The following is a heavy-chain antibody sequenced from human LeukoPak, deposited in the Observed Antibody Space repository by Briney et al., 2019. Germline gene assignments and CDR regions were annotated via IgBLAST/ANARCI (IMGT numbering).Heavy chain of an antibody. D-gene: IGHD4-23*01. Sequence: GGSLRLSCAASGFTVGSSYMNWVRQAPGKGLEWVSLIYGGGNTYYADSVKGRFTISRDNSKNTLYLQMNSLRAEDTAVYYCARRGDGGRSFDYWGQGTLFTVSS. J-gene: IGHJ4*02. V-gene: IGHV3-53*01. CDR2: IYGGGNT. CDR1: GFTVGSSY. CDR3: ARRGDGGRSFDY.